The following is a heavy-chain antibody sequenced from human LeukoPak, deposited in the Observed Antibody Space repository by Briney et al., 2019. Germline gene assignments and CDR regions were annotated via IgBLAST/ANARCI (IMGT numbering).Heavy chain of an antibody. Sequence: ASVTVSCRASGYTLSGFYMHWVRQAPGQGLEWMGWINPNSGDTKYAQKFQGRLTMTRDTSISTAYIELSRLRSDDTAVYYCATLLSNAAFDYWGQGTLVAVSS. V-gene: IGHV1-2*02. CDR1: GYTLSGFY. CDR2: INPNSGDT. J-gene: IGHJ4*02. CDR3: ATLLSNAAFDY. D-gene: IGHD6-25*01.